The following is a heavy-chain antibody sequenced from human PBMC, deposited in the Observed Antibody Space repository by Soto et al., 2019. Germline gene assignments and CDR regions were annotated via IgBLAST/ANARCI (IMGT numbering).Heavy chain of an antibody. CDR3: ARVAVAGSSPRYYFDY. CDR1: GGSISSYY. V-gene: IGHV4-59*01. D-gene: IGHD6-19*01. Sequence: SETLSLTCTVSGGSISSYYWSWIRQPPGKGLEWIGYIYYSGSTNYNPSLKSRVTISVETSKNQFSLKLSSVTAADTAVYYCARVAVAGSSPRYYFDYWGQGTLVTVSS. CDR2: IYYSGST. J-gene: IGHJ4*02.